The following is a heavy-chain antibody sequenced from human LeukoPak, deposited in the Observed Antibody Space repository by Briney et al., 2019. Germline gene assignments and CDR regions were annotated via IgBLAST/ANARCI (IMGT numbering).Heavy chain of an antibody. CDR2: IDWDDDK. V-gene: IGHV2-70*04. J-gene: IGHJ3*02. CDR3: ARIMQEAFDI. CDR1: GFSLNTHGMR. Sequence: SGPALVKPTQSLTLTCTFSGFSLNTHGMRVSWIRQPPGKALEWLARIDWDDDKFYTTSLKTRLTISKDTSKNQVVLTMTDMDPVDTATYYCARIMQEAFDIRGQGTMVTVSS.